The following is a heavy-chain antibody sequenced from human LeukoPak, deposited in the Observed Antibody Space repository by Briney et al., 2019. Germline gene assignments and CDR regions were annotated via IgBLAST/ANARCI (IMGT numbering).Heavy chain of an antibody. Sequence: PGGSLRLSCEASGFTFSDYAMHWVRQAPGKGLEWVAVISGDGSDKNYADSVKGRFTISRDNSKHTLYLQMNSLRAEDTAVYYRAKGYHLYSYVVSFGHRWGQGTLVTVSS. CDR1: GFTFSDYA. J-gene: IGHJ5*02. CDR3: AKGYHLYSYVVSFGHR. D-gene: IGHD5-18*01. V-gene: IGHV3-30*18. CDR2: ISGDGSDK.